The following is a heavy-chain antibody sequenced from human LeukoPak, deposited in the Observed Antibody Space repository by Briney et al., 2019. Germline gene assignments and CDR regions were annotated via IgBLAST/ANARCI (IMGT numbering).Heavy chain of an antibody. V-gene: IGHV3-7*01. CDR2: IQQDGSEK. D-gene: IGHD4-17*01. Sequence: GGSLRLSCAASGFTLSSYWMTWVRQAPGKGLEWVAYIQQDGSEKYYLDSVKGRFTISRDNAKNSLFLQMNSLRAEDTAVYSGGSAGNGHYESYMDVWGKGTTVTVSS. J-gene: IGHJ6*03. CDR1: GFTLSSYW. CDR3: GSAGNGHYESYMDV.